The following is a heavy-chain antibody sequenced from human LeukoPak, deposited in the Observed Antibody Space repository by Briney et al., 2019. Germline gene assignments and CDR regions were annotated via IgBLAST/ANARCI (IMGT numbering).Heavy chain of an antibody. Sequence: SSETLSLTCTVSGGSISTTGYYWAWIRQPPGKGLEWIASIYYSGSTYYNSSLKSRVTISVDTSRNRFSLKLSSVTAADTALYYCASDKGYSNNYFDYWGQGTLVTVSS. J-gene: IGHJ4*01. D-gene: IGHD6-13*01. CDR1: GGSISTTGYY. CDR2: IYYSGST. CDR3: ASDKGYSNNYFDY. V-gene: IGHV4-39*01.